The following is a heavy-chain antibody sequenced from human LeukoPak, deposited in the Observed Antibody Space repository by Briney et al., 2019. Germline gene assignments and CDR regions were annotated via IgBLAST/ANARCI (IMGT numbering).Heavy chain of an antibody. V-gene: IGHV4-59*08. CDR3: ARVTGDMGSYWYFDL. CDR1: GGSISSYY. D-gene: IGHD7-27*01. CDR2: IYYSGST. J-gene: IGHJ2*01. Sequence: SETLSLTCTVSGGSISSYYWSWIRQPPGKGLEWIGYIYYSGSTNYSPSLKSRVTISVDTSKNQFSLKLSSVTAADTAVYYCARVTGDMGSYWYFDLWGRGTLVTVSS.